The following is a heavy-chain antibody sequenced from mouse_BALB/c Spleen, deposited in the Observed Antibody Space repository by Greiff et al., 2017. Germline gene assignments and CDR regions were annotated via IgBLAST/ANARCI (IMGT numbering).Heavy chain of an antibody. D-gene: IGHD1-1*01. CDR2: INPSNGRT. J-gene: IGHJ2*01. CDR1: GYTFTSYW. V-gene: IGHV1S81*02. CDR3: ARMPPFYYGSSLDY. Sequence: QVQLQQSGAELVKPGASVKLSCKASGYTFTSYWMHWVKQRPGQGLEWIGEINPSNGRTNYNEKFKSKATLTVDKSSSTAYMQLSSLTSEDSAVYYCARMPPFYYGSSLDYWGQGTTLTVSS.